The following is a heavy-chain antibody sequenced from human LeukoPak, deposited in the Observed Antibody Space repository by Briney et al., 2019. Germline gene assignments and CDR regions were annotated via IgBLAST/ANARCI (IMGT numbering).Heavy chain of an antibody. D-gene: IGHD3-3*01. CDR2: ISSSSIYI. CDR3: ARAAVKGDFWSAYWTDY. CDR1: GFIFSNYS. V-gene: IGHV3-21*01. J-gene: IGHJ4*02. Sequence: PGGSLRLSCAASGFIFSNYSMNWVRQAPGKGLEWVSSISSSSIYIYYADSVKGRFTISRDNAKNSLYLQMNSLRAEDTAVYYCARAAVKGDFWSAYWTDYWGQGALVTVSS.